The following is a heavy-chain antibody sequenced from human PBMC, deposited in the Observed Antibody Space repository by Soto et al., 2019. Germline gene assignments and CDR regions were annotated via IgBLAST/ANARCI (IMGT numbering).Heavy chain of an antibody. J-gene: IGHJ6*02. CDR1: GFTFSSYW. D-gene: IGHD3-10*01. V-gene: IGHV3-7*01. CDR3: ARENMVSGAWDYYYGMDV. Sequence: GGSLRLSCAASGFTFSSYWMSWVRQAPGKGLEWVANIKQDGSEKYYVDSVKGRFTISRDNAKNSLYLQMNSLRAEDTAVYYCARENMVSGAWDYYYGMDVWGQGTTVTVSS. CDR2: IKQDGSEK.